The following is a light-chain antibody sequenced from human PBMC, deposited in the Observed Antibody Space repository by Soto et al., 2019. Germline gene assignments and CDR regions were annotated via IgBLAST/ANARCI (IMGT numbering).Light chain of an antibody. Sequence: SYELTQPPSVSVSPGQTASITCSGDKLGDKYARWYQQRPDQSPVLVIYQDSKRPSGIPERFSGSNSGNTANLTISGTQAMEEADYYCQAWDSSAYVFGTGTKLTVL. CDR1: KLGDKY. CDR3: QAWDSSAYV. J-gene: IGLJ1*01. V-gene: IGLV3-1*01. CDR2: QDS.